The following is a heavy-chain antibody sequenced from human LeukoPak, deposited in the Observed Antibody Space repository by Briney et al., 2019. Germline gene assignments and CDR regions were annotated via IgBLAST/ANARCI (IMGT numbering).Heavy chain of an antibody. V-gene: IGHV4-39*07. CDR1: GGSISSSSYY. CDR2: IYYSGST. J-gene: IGHJ6*03. CDR3: ARRRGDYSYYYYYYMDV. D-gene: IGHD2-15*01. Sequence: SETLSLTCTVSGGSISSSSYYWGWIRQPPGKGLEWIGSIYYSGSTNYNPSLKSRVTISVDTSKNQFSLKLSSVTAADTAVYYCARRRGDYSYYYYYYMDVWGKGTTVTISS.